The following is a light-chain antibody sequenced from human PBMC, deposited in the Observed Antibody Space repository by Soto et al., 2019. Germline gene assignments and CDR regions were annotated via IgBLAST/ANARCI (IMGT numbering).Light chain of an antibody. J-gene: IGKJ4*01. CDR3: QQYGSSLGVT. CDR2: VAS. Sequence: EIWLTQFPGTLSLSPGERATLSCTASQSFNSNYLAWYQQKPGQTPRLLIYVASTRATGIPARFTGSGSGTDFTLTISRLEPEDFAVYYCQQYGSSLGVTFGGGTKVDIK. V-gene: IGKV3-20*01. CDR1: QSFNSNY.